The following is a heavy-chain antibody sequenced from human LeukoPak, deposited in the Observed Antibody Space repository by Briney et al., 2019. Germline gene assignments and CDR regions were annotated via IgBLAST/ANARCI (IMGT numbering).Heavy chain of an antibody. CDR1: GFTFSSYA. CDR3: ARGTGYYDSSGYSDY. Sequence: GGSLRLSCAASGFTFSSYAMHWVRQAPGKGLEYVSAISSNGGSTYYANSVKGRFTISRDNSKNTLYLQMGSLRAEDMAVYYCARGTGYYDSSGYSDYWGQGTLVTVSS. V-gene: IGHV3-64*01. CDR2: ISSNGGST. D-gene: IGHD3-22*01. J-gene: IGHJ4*02.